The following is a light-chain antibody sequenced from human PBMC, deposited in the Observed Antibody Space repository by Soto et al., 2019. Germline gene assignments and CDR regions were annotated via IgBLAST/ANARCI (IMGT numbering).Light chain of an antibody. CDR2: DTS. J-gene: IGKJ4*01. V-gene: IGKV3-15*01. Sequence: EIVMTQSPATLSVSPGEGATLPCRASQGIGSTLAWYQQKPGQTPRLLIYDTSIRATGVPARFRGSASGTEFTLTITSLQSEDFAIYYCQHYANWPLTFGGGTKVDIK. CDR3: QHYANWPLT. CDR1: QGIGST.